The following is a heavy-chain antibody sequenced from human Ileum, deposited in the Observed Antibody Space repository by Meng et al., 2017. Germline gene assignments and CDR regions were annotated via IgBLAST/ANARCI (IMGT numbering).Heavy chain of an antibody. CDR2: IYPGGSI. CDR3: VRNDYCSGGTCYPHFDY. J-gene: IGHJ4*02. CDR1: GGSINSYVW. Sequence: VALKGAGPGLVKPSGTLSLTCAVAGGSINSYVWWSWVRQAPGKGLEWIGEIYPGGSINYNPSLKSRVTISADTSKNQFSLSLDSVTAADTAVYYCVRNDYCSGGTCYPHFDYWGQGTLVTVSS. D-gene: IGHD2-15*01. V-gene: IGHV4-4*02.